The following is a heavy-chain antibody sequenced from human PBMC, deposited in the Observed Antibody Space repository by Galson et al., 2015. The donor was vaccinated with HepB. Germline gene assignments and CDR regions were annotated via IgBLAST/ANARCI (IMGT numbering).Heavy chain of an antibody. Sequence: SVKVSCKASGYTFTSYAMHWVRQAPGQRLEWMGWINAGNGNTKYSQKFQGRVTITRDTSASTAYVELSSLRSEDTAVYYCARDLRPSYYYGSGSVGWFDPWGQGTLVTVSS. CDR1: GYTFTSYA. CDR3: ARDLRPSYYYGSGSVGWFDP. J-gene: IGHJ5*02. D-gene: IGHD3-10*01. CDR2: INAGNGNT. V-gene: IGHV1-3*01.